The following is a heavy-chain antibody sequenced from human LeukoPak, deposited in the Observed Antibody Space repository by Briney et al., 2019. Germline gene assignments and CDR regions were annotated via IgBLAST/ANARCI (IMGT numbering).Heavy chain of an antibody. CDR2: INPNSGNT. Sequence: VGSVKVSCKASGYTFTSYDINWGRQATGQGLEWMGWINPNSGNTDYSQKFQGRVTMTRNTSISTAYMELSSLRSEDTAVYYCARATGSSWYRMDYWGQGTLVAVSS. J-gene: IGHJ4*02. CDR3: ARATGSSWYRMDY. D-gene: IGHD6-13*01. CDR1: GYTFTSYD. V-gene: IGHV1-8*01.